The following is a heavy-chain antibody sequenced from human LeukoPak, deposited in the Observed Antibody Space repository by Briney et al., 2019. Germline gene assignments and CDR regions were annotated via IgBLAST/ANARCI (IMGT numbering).Heavy chain of an antibody. CDR2: IYTSGST. CDR3: AREIRAQNWFDP. D-gene: IGHD4-17*01. V-gene: IGHV4-61*02. Sequence: KTSETLSLTCTVSGGSISSGSYYWSWIRQPAGKGLEWIGRIYTSGSTNYNPSLKSRVTISVDTSKNQFSLKLSSVTAADTAVYYCAREIRAQNWFDPWGQGTLVTVSS. J-gene: IGHJ5*02. CDR1: GGSISSGSYY.